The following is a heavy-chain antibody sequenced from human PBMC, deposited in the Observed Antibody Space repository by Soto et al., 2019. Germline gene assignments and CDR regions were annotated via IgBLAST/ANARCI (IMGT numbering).Heavy chain of an antibody. Sequence: QVQLQESGPGLVKPSGTLSLTCAVSGGSINSYHWWSWVRQSPGMGLEWIGEIHQSGTTNYNPSLKSRVTISLDKSNNQFSLRLNSVTDADTAVYYCARGESPEIVGGFDYWGQGTLVTVAS. CDR3: ARGESPEIVGGFDY. J-gene: IGHJ4*02. D-gene: IGHD1-26*01. V-gene: IGHV4-4*02. CDR1: GGSINSYHW. CDR2: IHQSGTT.